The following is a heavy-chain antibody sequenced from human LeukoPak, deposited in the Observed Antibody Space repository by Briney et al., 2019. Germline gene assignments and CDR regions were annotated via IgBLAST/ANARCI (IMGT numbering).Heavy chain of an antibody. V-gene: IGHV3-23*01. J-gene: IGHJ4*02. D-gene: IGHD6-19*01. CDR1: GFTFSSYA. CDR3: AKVGYSSGWYNFDY. Sequence: PRGSLRLSCAASGFTFSSYAMSSVRQAPGKGLEGVSAISGSGGSTYYADSVKGRFTISRDNSKNTLYLQMNSLRAEDTSVFYCAKVGYSSGWYNFDYWGQGTLVTVSS. CDR2: ISGSGGST.